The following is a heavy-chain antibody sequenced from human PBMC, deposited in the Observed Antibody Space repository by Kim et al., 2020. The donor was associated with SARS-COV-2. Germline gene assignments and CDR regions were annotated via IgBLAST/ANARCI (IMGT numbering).Heavy chain of an antibody. Sequence: GGSLRLSCAASGFTFSSYSMNWVRQAPGKGLEWVSSISSSSSYIYYADSVKGRFTISRDNAKNSLYLQMNSLRAEDTAVYYCARVGGGSSGWSWFDPWGQGTLVTVSS. CDR2: ISSSSSYI. CDR1: GFTFSSYS. V-gene: IGHV3-21*01. J-gene: IGHJ5*02. CDR3: ARVGGGSSGWSWFDP. D-gene: IGHD6-19*01.